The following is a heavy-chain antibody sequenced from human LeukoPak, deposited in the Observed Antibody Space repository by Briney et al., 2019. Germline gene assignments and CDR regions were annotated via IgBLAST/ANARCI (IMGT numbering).Heavy chain of an antibody. CDR3: ARNIAVAGFGGGYYYYMDV. CDR1: GYTFTGYY. CDR2: INPNSGGT. D-gene: IGHD6-19*01. Sequence: ASVKVSCKASGYTFTGYYMHWVRQAPGQGLEWMGWINPNSGGTNYAQKFQGRVTMTRDTSISTAYMELSSLRSEDTAVYYCARNIAVAGFGGGYYYYMDVWGKGTTVTISS. J-gene: IGHJ6*03. V-gene: IGHV1-2*02.